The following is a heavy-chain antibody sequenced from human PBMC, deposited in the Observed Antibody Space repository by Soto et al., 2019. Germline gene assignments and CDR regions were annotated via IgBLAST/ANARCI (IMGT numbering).Heavy chain of an antibody. Sequence: LSLTCTVSDYSVSNSYWSWIRQSPGKGLEWIGYVYDSGSTTYSPSLKSRVTISVDTSKNQFSLRLRSVTAADTAVYYCARIPYISASFDYWGQGNLVTVSS. D-gene: IGHD6-19*01. CDR2: VYDSGST. J-gene: IGHJ4*02. CDR3: ARIPYISASFDY. CDR1: DYSVSNSY. V-gene: IGHV4-59*02.